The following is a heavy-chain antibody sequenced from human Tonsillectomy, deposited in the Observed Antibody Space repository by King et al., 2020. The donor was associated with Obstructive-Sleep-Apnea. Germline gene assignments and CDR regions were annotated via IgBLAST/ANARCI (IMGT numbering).Heavy chain of an antibody. CDR1: GYTFTAYY. J-gene: IGHJ4*02. CDR3: ARDPGYCSGGSCFDS. CDR2: SNPNTGGT. V-gene: IGHV1-2*02. Sequence: VQLVQSGAEVKKPGASVKVSCKASGYTFTAYYMHWVRQAPGQGLEWMGWSNPNTGGTNYEQNFQGRVTMTRDTSISTAYMDLSGLRSDDTAVYYCARDPGYCSGGSCFDSWGQGTLVTVSS. D-gene: IGHD2-15*01.